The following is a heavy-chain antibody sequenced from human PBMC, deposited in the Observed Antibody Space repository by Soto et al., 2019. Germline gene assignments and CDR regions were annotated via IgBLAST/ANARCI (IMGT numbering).Heavy chain of an antibody. CDR1: GHTFTSYG. Sequence: ASLKVSCKASGHTFTSYGISWVRQAPGQGLEWMGWISAYNGNTNYAQKLQGRVTMTTDTSTSTAYMELRSLRSDDTAVYYCARDYSGYDTFEYWGQGTLVSVSS. D-gene: IGHD5-12*01. CDR2: ISAYNGNT. J-gene: IGHJ4*02. V-gene: IGHV1-18*01. CDR3: ARDYSGYDTFEY.